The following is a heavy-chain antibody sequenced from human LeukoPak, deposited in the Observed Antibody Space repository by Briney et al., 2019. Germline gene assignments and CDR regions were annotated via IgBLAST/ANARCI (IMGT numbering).Heavy chain of an antibody. V-gene: IGHV4-39*07. J-gene: IGHJ4*02. CDR2: IYYSGST. CDR1: GGSISSSSYY. D-gene: IGHD5-12*01. CDR3: ARGKVAFPFDY. Sequence: SETLSLTCTVSGGSISSSSYYWGWIRQPPGKGLEWIGSIYYSGSTYYNPSLKSRVTISVDTSKNQFSLKLSSVTAADTAVYYYARGKVAFPFDYWGQGTLVTVSS.